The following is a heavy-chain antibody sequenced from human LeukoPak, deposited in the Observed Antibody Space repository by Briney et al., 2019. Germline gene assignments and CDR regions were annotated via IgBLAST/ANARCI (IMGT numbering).Heavy chain of an antibody. CDR3: AKDSGPLFVEMATMYFDY. V-gene: IGHV3-43*02. D-gene: IGHD5-24*01. CDR1: GFTFSSYA. CDR2: ISGDGGST. J-gene: IGHJ4*02. Sequence: PGGSLRLSCAASGFTFSSYAMSWVRQAPGKGLEWVSLISGDGGSTYYADSVKGRFTISRDNSKNSLYLQMNSLRTEDTALYYCAKDSGPLFVEMATMYFDYWGQGTLVTVSS.